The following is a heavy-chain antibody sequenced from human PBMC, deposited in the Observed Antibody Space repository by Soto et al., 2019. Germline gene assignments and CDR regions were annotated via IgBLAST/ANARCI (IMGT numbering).Heavy chain of an antibody. J-gene: IGHJ6*02. Sequence: SETLSLTCTVSGGSISSYFWSWIRQPPGKGLEWIGYIYYSGSTNYNPSLKSRVTISVDTSKNQFSLKLSSVTAADTAVYYCVRSGPYYYYYGMDVWGQGTTVTVSS. V-gene: IGHV4-59*01. CDR2: IYYSGST. CDR3: VRSGPYYYYYGMDV. CDR1: GGSISSYF. D-gene: IGHD3-3*01.